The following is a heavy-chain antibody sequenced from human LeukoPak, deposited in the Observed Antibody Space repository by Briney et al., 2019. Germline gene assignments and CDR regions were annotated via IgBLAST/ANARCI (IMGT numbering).Heavy chain of an antibody. V-gene: IGHV3-30-3*01. CDR3: ARDMAAAVDY. J-gene: IGHJ4*02. CDR1: GFXFSSYA. D-gene: IGHD6-13*01. CDR2: ISYDGSNK. Sequence: PGGSLRLSCAASGFXFSSYAMHWVRQAPGKGLEWVAVISYDGSNKYYADSVKGRFTISRDNSKNTLYLQMNSLRAEDTAVYYCARDMAAAVDYWGQGTLVTVSS.